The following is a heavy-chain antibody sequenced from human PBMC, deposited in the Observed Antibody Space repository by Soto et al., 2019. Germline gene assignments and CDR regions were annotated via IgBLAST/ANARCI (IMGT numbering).Heavy chain of an antibody. CDR3: ARMETFGSLNWFDP. V-gene: IGHV1-8*01. Sequence: ASVKVSCKASGYSFTNNDVSWVRQATGQGLEWMGWMNPGSGDTGYAQKFQGRVTMTRDISIATAYMELSSLRSDDAAIYYCARMETFGSLNWFDPWGQGTLVTVSS. CDR1: GYSFTNND. J-gene: IGHJ5*02. D-gene: IGHD3-16*01. CDR2: MNPGSGDT.